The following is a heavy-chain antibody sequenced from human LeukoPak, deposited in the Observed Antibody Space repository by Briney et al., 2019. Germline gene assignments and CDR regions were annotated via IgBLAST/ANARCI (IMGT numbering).Heavy chain of an antibody. V-gene: IGHV1-2*06. Sequence: ASVKVSCKASGHTFTGYYMHWVRQAPGQGLEWMGRINPNSGGTNYAQKFQGRVTMTRDTSISTAYMELSRLRSDDTAVYYCAREYSSSWYNGAFDIWGQGTMVTVSS. CDR1: GHTFTGYY. J-gene: IGHJ3*02. D-gene: IGHD6-13*01. CDR2: INPNSGGT. CDR3: AREYSSSWYNGAFDI.